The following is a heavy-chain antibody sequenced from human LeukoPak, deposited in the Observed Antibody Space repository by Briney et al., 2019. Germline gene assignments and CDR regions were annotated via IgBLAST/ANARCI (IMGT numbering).Heavy chain of an antibody. CDR3: ARERVMSSSPAGQIDY. J-gene: IGHJ4*02. Sequence: SETLSLTCTVSGGSISSSGYYWGWIRQPPGRGLEWIGSMYYSGSTYYNPSLKSRVTISVDTSKNQFSLKLSSVTAADTAVYYCARERVMSSSPAGQIDYWGQGTLVTVSS. CDR1: GGSISSSGYY. D-gene: IGHD6-6*01. CDR2: MYYSGST. V-gene: IGHV4-39*07.